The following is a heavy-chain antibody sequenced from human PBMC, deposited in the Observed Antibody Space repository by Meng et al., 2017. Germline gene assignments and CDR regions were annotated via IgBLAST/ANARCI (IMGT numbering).Heavy chain of an antibody. D-gene: IGHD2-15*01. V-gene: IGHV4-38-2*01. CDR1: GFPLSTGYH. Sequence: LSCAVSGFPLSTGYHWDWIRQPPGNGLEWIGNIYHIPNTYHNPSLKSRVTLSVDTSKTQFSLKLSSVTAADPAVYYCARSRVVVVAAPATYWFDPWGQGTLVTVSS. J-gene: IGHJ5*02. CDR3: ARSRVVVVAAPATYWFDP. CDR2: IYHIPNT.